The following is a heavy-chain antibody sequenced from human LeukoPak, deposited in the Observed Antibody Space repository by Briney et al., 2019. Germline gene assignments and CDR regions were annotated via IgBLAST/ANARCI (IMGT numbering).Heavy chain of an antibody. J-gene: IGHJ4*02. Sequence: GGSLRLSCAASGFTFSSYSMNWVRQAPGKGLEWVSSISSSSSYIYYADSVKGRFTISRDNAKNSLYLQMNSLRAEDTAVYYCAKLSGYSYGYLDYWGQGTLVTVSS. V-gene: IGHV3-21*01. CDR2: ISSSSSYI. CDR1: GFTFSSYS. CDR3: AKLSGYSYGYLDY. D-gene: IGHD5-18*01.